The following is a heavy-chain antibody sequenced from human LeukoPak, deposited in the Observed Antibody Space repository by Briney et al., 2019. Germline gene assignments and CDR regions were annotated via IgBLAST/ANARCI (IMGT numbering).Heavy chain of an antibody. V-gene: IGHV3-48*03. CDR3: TRNGRCLEGFDP. D-gene: IGHD3-3*01. CDR1: GFTFSSYE. Sequence: PGGSLRLSCAASGFTFSSYEMNWVRQAPGQGLEWVSYISSSGSTWYYADSVQGRVTISRDNAKNSLSLQMNSRRAEDTAVYFCTRNGRCLEGFDPWGQGTLVTVSS. CDR2: ISSSGSTW. J-gene: IGHJ5*02.